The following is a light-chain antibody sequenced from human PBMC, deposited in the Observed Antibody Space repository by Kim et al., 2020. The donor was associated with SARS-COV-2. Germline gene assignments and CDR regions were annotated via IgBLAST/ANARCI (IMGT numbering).Light chain of an antibody. Sequence: SFYPGERAPISCRPSQSINSCLAWYQQKPGQTPSILIYEASNRAAGIPARFSGSGSGTDFTLTISSLESEDFAVYYCQQRSDWPETFGRGTKLEIK. V-gene: IGKV3-11*01. CDR2: EAS. CDR1: QSINSC. CDR3: QQRSDWPET. J-gene: IGKJ2*01.